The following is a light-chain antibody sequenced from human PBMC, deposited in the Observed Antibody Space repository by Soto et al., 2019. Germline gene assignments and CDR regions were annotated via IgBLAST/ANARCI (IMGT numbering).Light chain of an antibody. CDR1: SSDVGHTTY. J-gene: IGLJ1*01. CDR2: GVS. V-gene: IGLV2-14*01. CDR3: TSYTSTYTYV. Sequence: QSALTQPASVSGSPGQSITISCTGTSSDVGHTTYVSWYQQHPGKAPKLMIYGVSDRPSGISIRFSGSKSGNTASLTISGLQAEDEADYYCTSYTSTYTYVFGTGTKLTVL.